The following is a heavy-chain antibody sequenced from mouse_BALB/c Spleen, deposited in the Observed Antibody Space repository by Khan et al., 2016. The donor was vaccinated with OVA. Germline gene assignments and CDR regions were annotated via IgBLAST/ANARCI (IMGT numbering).Heavy chain of an antibody. J-gene: IGHJ3*01. Sequence: EVELVESGGDLVKPGGSLNLSCEASGFTFSSYSMSWLRQTPDKRLEWVATISNGGSYTYFPDSVKGRLTISRDNAKNTLYLQMSSLKSEDTAMYYCARNRFTTTTAWFAYWGQGTLVTVFA. D-gene: IGHD1-2*01. V-gene: IGHV5-6*01. CDR3: ARNRFTTTTAWFAY. CDR2: ISNGGSYT. CDR1: GFTFSSYS.